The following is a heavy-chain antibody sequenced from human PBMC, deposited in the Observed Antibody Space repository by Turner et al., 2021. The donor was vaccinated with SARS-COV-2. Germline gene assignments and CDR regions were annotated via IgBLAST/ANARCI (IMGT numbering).Heavy chain of an antibody. J-gene: IGHJ4*02. Sequence: QVQLVESGRGVVQPGRSLRLSCAASGFTFSSDGMHWARQAPGKGVGWVAVTTNDGSNKYYEDSVKGRFTISRDNSKITLYLQMNSLRAEDTDVYYCAKQQGLYSNPMYYIDYWGQGTLVTVSS. D-gene: IGHD4-4*01. CDR3: AKQQGLYSNPMYYIDY. CDR1: GFTFSSDG. CDR2: TTNDGSNK. V-gene: IGHV3-30*18.